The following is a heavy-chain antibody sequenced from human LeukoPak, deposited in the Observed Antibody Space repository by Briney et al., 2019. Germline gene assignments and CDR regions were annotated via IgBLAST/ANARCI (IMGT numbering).Heavy chain of an antibody. CDR2: IYYSGST. CDR1: GGSISSSY. J-gene: IGHJ6*02. V-gene: IGHV4-59*08. Sequence: SETLSLTCTVSGGSISSSYWSWVRQPPGKGLEWIGSIYYSGSTNYNPSLKSRVTISINTSKNQFSLILSSVTAADTAVYYCARLMVTTYYYYYAMDVWGQGTTITASS. CDR3: ARLMVTTYYYYYAMDV. D-gene: IGHD5-18*01.